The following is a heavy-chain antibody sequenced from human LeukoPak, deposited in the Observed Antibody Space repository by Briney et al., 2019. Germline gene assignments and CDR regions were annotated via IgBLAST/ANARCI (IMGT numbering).Heavy chain of an antibody. Sequence: GGSLRLSCAASGFTFSSYWMHWVRQAPGKGLVWVSRINSDGSSTSYADSVKGRFTISRDNAKNTLYLQMNSLRAEDTAVYYCARDSSSYYYYYYMDVWGKGTTVTISS. CDR2: INSDGSST. CDR1: GFTFSSYW. CDR3: ARDSSSYYYYYYMDV. J-gene: IGHJ6*03. V-gene: IGHV3-74*01. D-gene: IGHD6-13*01.